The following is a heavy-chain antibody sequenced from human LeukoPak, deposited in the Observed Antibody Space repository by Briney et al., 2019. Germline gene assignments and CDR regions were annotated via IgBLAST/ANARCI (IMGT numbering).Heavy chain of an antibody. V-gene: IGHV3-64*01. CDR1: GFTFSSYA. CDR2: ISSNGGST. J-gene: IGHJ3*02. Sequence: QPGASLRLSCAASGFTFSSYAMSWVRQAPGKGLEYVSAISSNGGSTYYANSVKGRFTISRDNSKNTLYLQMGSLRAEDMAVYYCARALFGDQAKMGAFDIWGQGTMVTVSS. CDR3: ARALFGDQAKMGAFDI. D-gene: IGHD4-17*01.